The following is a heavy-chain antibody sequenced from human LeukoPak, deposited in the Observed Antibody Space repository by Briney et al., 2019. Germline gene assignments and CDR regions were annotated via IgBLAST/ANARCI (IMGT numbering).Heavy chain of an antibody. Sequence: SETLSLTCTVSGGSISSGSYYWSWIRQPAGKGLEWIGRIYTSRSTNYNPSLKSRVTISVDTSKNQFSLKQSSVTAADTAVYYCARGHDILTGEDYYYMDVWGKGTTVTISS. V-gene: IGHV4-61*02. CDR1: GGSISSGSYY. D-gene: IGHD3-9*01. J-gene: IGHJ6*03. CDR3: ARGHDILTGEDYYYMDV. CDR2: IYTSRST.